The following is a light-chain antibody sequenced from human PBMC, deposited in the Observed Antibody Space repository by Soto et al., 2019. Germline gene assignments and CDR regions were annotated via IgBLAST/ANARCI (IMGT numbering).Light chain of an antibody. Sequence: EIVMTQSPATLSVSPGERVTLSCRASQSLRSSLAWYQQKPGQAPRLLIYDASTRATGIPARFSASGSGTEFTLAISSLQSEDFAIYYCQQYNYWPRTFGQGTKVDIK. CDR1: QSLRSS. CDR3: QQYNYWPRT. J-gene: IGKJ1*01. V-gene: IGKV3D-15*01. CDR2: DAS.